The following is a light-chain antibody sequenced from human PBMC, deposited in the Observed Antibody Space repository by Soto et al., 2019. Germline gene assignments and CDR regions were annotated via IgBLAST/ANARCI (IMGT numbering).Light chain of an antibody. CDR1: QSVSSY. CDR3: QQRSNGPPVT. J-gene: IGKJ4*01. CDR2: DAS. Sequence: EIVLTQSPATLSLSPGERATLSCRASQSVSSYLAWYQQKPGQAPRLLIYDASNRATGIPARFSGSGSGTDFTLTISGLEPEDFAIYYCQQRSNGPPVTFGGGTKVEIK. V-gene: IGKV3-11*01.